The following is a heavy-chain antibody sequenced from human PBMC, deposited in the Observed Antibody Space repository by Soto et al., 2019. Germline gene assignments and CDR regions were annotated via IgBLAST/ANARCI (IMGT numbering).Heavy chain of an antibody. D-gene: IGHD4-17*01. CDR1: GFTFSNYA. Sequence: EVQLLESGGGLVQPGGSLRISCTASGFTFSNYAMSWVRQAPDKGLEWVSAISGRGGSTYYADYVKGRFTISRDNSKNMLFLQMNSLRAEDTALYYCAKDSTVTTSLYSYYYGLDVWGQGTTVTVSS. CDR3: AKDSTVTTSLYSYYYGLDV. V-gene: IGHV3-23*01. CDR2: ISGRGGST. J-gene: IGHJ6*02.